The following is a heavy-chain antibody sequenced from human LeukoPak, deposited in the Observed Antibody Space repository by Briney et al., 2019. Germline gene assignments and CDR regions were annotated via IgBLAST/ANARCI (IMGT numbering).Heavy chain of an antibody. Sequence: GGSLRLSCAASELIVSTTYMTWVRQAPGKGLEWVSLIYADSVKGRFTISRDDSKNTVYLQMNSLRAEDTAVYYCAGVKDSDYKYFHYWGQGTLVTVSS. D-gene: IGHD5-12*01. CDR2: IY. J-gene: IGHJ4*02. CDR3: AGVKDSDYKYFHY. CDR1: ELIVSTTY. V-gene: IGHV3-53*01.